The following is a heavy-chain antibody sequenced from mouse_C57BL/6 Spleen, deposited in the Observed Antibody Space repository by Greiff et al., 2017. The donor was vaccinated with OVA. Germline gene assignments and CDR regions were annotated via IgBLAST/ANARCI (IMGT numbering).Heavy chain of an antibody. CDR2: IWSGGST. D-gene: IGHD2-4*01. CDR3: ARKGDYDGYFDY. Sequence: VQLQESGPGLVQPSQSLSLTCTVSGFSLTSYGVHWVRQSPGQGLAWLGVIWSGGSTDYNAAFISRLSISKDNSKSQVFFKMTSLQADDTAIYYCARKGDYDGYFDYWGQGTTLTVSS. CDR1: GFSLTSYG. J-gene: IGHJ2*01. V-gene: IGHV2-2*01.